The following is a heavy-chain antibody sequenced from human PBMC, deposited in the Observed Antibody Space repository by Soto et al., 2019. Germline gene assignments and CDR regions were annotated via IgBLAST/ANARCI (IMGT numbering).Heavy chain of an antibody. CDR3: ARVRVWNDVYYYGMDV. J-gene: IGHJ6*02. Sequence: GGSLRLSCAASGFTFSSYWMHWVRQAPGKGLVWVSRINSDGSSTSYADSVQGRFTISRDNAKNTLYLQMNSLRAEDTAVYYCARVRVWNDVYYYGMDVWGQGTTVTVSS. V-gene: IGHV3-74*01. CDR1: GFTFSSYW. CDR2: INSDGSST. D-gene: IGHD1-1*01.